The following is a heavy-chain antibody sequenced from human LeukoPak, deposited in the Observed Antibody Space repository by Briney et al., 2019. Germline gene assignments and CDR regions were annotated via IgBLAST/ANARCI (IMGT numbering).Heavy chain of an antibody. D-gene: IGHD1-1*01. CDR1: GGSISSYY. CDR2: IYTSGST. V-gene: IGHV4-4*07. CDR3: ARDALGGFYNWNDVDGYYCYMDV. Sequence: PSETLSLTCTVSGGSISSYYWSWIRQPAGKGLEWIGRIYTSGSTNYNPSLKSRVTMSVDTSKNQFSLKLSSVTAADTAVYYCARDALGGFYNWNDVDGYYCYMDVWGKGTTVTISS. J-gene: IGHJ6*03.